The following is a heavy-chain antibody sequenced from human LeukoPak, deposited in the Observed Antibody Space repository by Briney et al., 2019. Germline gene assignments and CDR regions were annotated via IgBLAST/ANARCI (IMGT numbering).Heavy chain of an antibody. CDR1: GFTFSSYA. Sequence: PGRSLRLSCAASGFTFSSYAMHWVRQAPGKGLEWVAVISYDGSNKYYADSVKGRFTISRDNSKNTLYLQMNSLRAEDTAVYYCAKDRGIVRDGNNEAFDYWGQGTLVTVSS. CDR2: ISYDGSNK. V-gene: IGHV3-30-3*01. CDR3: AKDRGIVRDGNNEAFDY. J-gene: IGHJ4*02. D-gene: IGHD5-24*01.